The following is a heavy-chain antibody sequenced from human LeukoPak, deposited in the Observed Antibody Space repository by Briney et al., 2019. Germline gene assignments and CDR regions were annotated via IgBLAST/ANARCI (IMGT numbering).Heavy chain of an antibody. CDR3: ARHRPGGYSGYVIDY. V-gene: IGHV4-59*08. CDR1: GGSISSYY. Sequence: NASETLSLTCTVSGGSISSYYWSWRRQPPGKGLEWIGYIYYSGSTNYNPSLKSRVTISVDTSKNQFSLKLSSVTAADTAVYYCARHRPGGYSGYVIDYWGQGTLVTVSS. D-gene: IGHD5-12*01. CDR2: IYYSGST. J-gene: IGHJ4*02.